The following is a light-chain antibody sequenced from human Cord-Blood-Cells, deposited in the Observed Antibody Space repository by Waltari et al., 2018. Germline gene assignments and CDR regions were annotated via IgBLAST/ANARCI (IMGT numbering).Light chain of an antibody. CDR1: QSVSSY. J-gene: IGKJ2*01. CDR2: DAS. CDR3: QQRSNWPT. V-gene: IGKV3-11*01. Sequence: EILLPKSPATLSLSPGESATLPCRASQSVSSYLAWDQQKPGQAPRLLIYDASNRATGIPARFSVSGSGTDFTLTISSLEPEEFAVYYFQQRSNWPTFGQGTKREIK.